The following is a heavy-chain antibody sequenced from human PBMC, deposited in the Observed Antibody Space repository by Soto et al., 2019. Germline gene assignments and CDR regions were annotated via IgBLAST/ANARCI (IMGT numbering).Heavy chain of an antibody. CDR3: ASIRVPAAMKAYYYYMDV. V-gene: IGHV1-8*01. D-gene: IGHD2-2*01. CDR2: MNPNSGNT. CDR1: GDTFTSYD. J-gene: IGHJ6*03. Sequence: ASVKVSCKASGDTFTSYDINWVRQATGQGLEWMGWMNPNSGNTGYAQKFQGRVTMTRNTSISTAYMELSSLRSEDTAVYYCASIRVPAAMKAYYYYMDVWGKGTTVTVSS.